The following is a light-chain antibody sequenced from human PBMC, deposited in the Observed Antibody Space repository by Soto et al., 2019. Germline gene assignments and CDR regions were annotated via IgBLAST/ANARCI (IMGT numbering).Light chain of an antibody. J-gene: IGLJ3*02. V-gene: IGLV8-61*01. CDR3: VLYMGRGIWV. CDR1: SGSVSTSYY. CDR2: STN. Sequence: QTVVTQEPSFSVSPGGTITLPCGLSSGSVSTSYYPSWYQQTPGQTPRTLIFSTNTRSSGVPDRFSGSILGNKAALTITGAQADDESDYYCVLYMGRGIWVFGGGTKLTVL.